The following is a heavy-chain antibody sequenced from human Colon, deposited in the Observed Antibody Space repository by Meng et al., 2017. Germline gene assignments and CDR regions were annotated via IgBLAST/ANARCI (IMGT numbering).Heavy chain of an antibody. CDR1: GFTFSSYE. CDR2: ISSSGSTI. CDR3: AREGIYDSSGYYFDAFDI. D-gene: IGHD3-22*01. V-gene: IGHV3-48*03. Sequence: GESLKISCAASGFTFSSYEMNWVRQAPGKGLEWVSYISSSGSTIYYADSVKGRFTISRDNAKNSLYLQMNSLRAEDTAVYSCAREGIYDSSGYYFDAFDIWGQGTMVTVSS. J-gene: IGHJ3*02.